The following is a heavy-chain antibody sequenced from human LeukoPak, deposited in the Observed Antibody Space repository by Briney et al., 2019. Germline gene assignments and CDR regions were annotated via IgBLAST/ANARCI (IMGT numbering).Heavy chain of an antibody. D-gene: IGHD3-22*01. V-gene: IGHV4-61*01. Sequence: ASETLSLTCTVSGGSVCSGRSYWSWIRQPPGKELEWIGYLFYSGSTNSGSTNYNPSLRSRVTISVDTSKNQFSLMLNSVTAADTAVSYCASGGSYYVLDYWGQGTLVTVSS. J-gene: IGHJ4*02. CDR1: GGSVCSGRSY. CDR3: ASGGSYYVLDY. CDR2: LFYSGSTNSGST.